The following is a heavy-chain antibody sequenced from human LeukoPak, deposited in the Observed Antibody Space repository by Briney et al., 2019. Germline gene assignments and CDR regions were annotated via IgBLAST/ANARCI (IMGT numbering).Heavy chain of an antibody. CDR2: ISAYNGNT. V-gene: IGHV1-18*01. CDR1: GYTFTSYG. D-gene: IGHD6-19*01. J-gene: IGHJ4*02. CDR3: AREEAVAGTTAGFGY. Sequence: ASVKVSCKASGYTFTSYGISWARQAPGQGLEWMGWISAYNGNTNYAQKLQGRVTMTTDTSTSTAYMELRSLRSDDTAVYYCAREEAVAGTTAGFGYWGQGTLVTVSS.